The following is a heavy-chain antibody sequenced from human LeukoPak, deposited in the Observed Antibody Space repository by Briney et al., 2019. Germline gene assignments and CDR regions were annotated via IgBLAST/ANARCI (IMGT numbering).Heavy chain of an antibody. V-gene: IGHV4-34*01. D-gene: IGHD3-3*01. CDR3: ARCRKRHYVFWSGPARGFDP. Sequence: SETLSLTCAVYGGSFSGYYWSWIRQPPGKGLEWIGEINHSGSTNYNPSLKSRVTISVDTSKNQFSLKLSSVTAADTAVYYCARCRKRHYVFWSGPARGFDPWGQGTLVTVSS. CDR1: GGSFSGYY. CDR2: INHSGST. J-gene: IGHJ5*02.